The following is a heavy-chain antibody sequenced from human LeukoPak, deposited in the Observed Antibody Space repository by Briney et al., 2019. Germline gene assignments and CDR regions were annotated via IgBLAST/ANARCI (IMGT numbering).Heavy chain of an antibody. J-gene: IGHJ4*02. V-gene: IGHV4-39*07. CDR2: IYYSGNT. CDR1: GVSISSSNSY. CDR3: ARRPYYYDSSGVVAYFDY. Sequence: SETLSLTCTVSGVSISSSNSYWGWIRQPPGKGLEWIGSIYYSGNTYYNASLKSQVPISIDTSKNQFSLKLSSVTAADTAVYYCARRPYYYDSSGVVAYFDYWGQGTLVTVSS. D-gene: IGHD3-22*01.